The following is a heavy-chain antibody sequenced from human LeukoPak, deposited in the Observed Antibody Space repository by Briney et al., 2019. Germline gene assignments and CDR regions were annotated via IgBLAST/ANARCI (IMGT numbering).Heavy chain of an antibody. D-gene: IGHD6-19*01. J-gene: IGHJ4*02. CDR1: GFTVSSNY. CDR2: IYSGSSST. CDR3: ARVGSGWYDFDY. V-gene: IGHV3-53*04. Sequence: GGSLRLSCAASGFTVSSNYMSWGRQAPGKGLEWVSVIYSGSSSTYYTDSVKGRFTISRHNSKNTLYLQMNSLRAEDTAVYYCARVGSGWYDFDYWGQGTLVTVSS.